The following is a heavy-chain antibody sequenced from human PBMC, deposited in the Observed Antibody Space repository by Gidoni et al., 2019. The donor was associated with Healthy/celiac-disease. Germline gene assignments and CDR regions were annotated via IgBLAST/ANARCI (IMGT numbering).Heavy chain of an antibody. CDR2: IKSKTDGGTT. CDR3: TTVDYYYYGMDV. Sequence: EVQLVVSGGGLVTPGGSLSLSSAVSGFPFSNAWMSWVRQAPGKGVGWVGSIKSKTDGGTTDYAAPVKGRFTISRDDSKNTLYLQLNSLKTEDTAVYYCTTVDYYYYGMDVWGQGTTVTVSS. J-gene: IGHJ6*02. CDR1: GFPFSNAW. V-gene: IGHV3-15*01.